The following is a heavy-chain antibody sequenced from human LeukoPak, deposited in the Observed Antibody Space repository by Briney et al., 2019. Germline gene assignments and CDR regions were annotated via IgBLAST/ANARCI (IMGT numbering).Heavy chain of an antibody. Sequence: QPGGSLRLSCAASGFTFSSYWMHWVRQAPGKGLVRVTRISADGSYTLYADSVKGRFTISRDNAKNTLYLQMNSLRAEDTAVYYCATANSGPDIWGQGTTVTVSS. CDR1: GFTFSSYW. D-gene: IGHD1-1*01. CDR3: ATANSGPDI. V-gene: IGHV3-74*01. J-gene: IGHJ3*02. CDR2: ISADGSYT.